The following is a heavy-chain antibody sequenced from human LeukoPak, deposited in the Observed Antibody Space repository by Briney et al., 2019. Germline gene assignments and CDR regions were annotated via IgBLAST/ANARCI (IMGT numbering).Heavy chain of an antibody. Sequence: ASVKVSCKVSGYTLTELSMHWVRQAPGKWLEWMGGFDPEDGETIYAQKFQGRVTMTEDTSTDTAYMELSSLRSEDTAVYYCALGRRGLSSNDYWGQGTLVTVSS. CDR1: GYTLTELS. V-gene: IGHV1-24*01. J-gene: IGHJ4*02. CDR2: FDPEDGET. D-gene: IGHD3/OR15-3a*01. CDR3: ALGRRGLSSNDY.